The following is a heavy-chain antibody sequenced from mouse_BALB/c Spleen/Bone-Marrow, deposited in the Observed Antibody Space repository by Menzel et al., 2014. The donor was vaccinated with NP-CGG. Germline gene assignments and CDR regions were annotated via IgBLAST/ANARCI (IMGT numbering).Heavy chain of an antibody. Sequence: EVMLVESGGGLVQPGGSLKLSRAASGFDFSRYRMSWVRQAPGKGLEWIGEINPDSSTINYRPSLKDKFIFSRDNAKNTLYLQMSKVRSEDTALYYCARCGNYVMDYWGQGTSVTVSS. V-gene: IGHV4-1*02. CDR2: INPDSSTI. D-gene: IGHD1-1*02. J-gene: IGHJ4*01. CDR3: ARCGNYVMDY. CDR1: GFDFSRYR.